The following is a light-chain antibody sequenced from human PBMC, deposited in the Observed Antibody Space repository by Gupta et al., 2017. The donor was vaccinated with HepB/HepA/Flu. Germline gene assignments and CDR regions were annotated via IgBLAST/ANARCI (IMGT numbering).Light chain of an antibody. CDR3: QQSDSTPLT. J-gene: IGKJ4*01. Sequence: DIQMTQSPSSLSASVGDRVTITCRARQSISNYLNWYQQKPGKAPKLLIYSASRLQSGVPSRFSGSGSGTDFTLTISRLQPEDFASYYCQQSDSTPLTFGGGTKVEIK. V-gene: IGKV1-39*01. CDR2: SAS. CDR1: QSISNY.